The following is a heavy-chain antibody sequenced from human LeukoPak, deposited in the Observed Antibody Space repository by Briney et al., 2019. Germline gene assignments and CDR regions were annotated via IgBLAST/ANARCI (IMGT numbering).Heavy chain of an antibody. V-gene: IGHV3-23*01. CDR2: ISGSGGRT. CDR1: GFSFNSYA. CDR3: AKGSPRFDY. Sequence: GGSLRLSCAASGFSFNSYAMSWVRQAPGKGLEWVSAISGSGGRTYYADSVKGRFTISRDSSKNTLYLQMNSLRAEDTAVYYCAKGSPRFDYWGQGTLVTVSS. J-gene: IGHJ4*02.